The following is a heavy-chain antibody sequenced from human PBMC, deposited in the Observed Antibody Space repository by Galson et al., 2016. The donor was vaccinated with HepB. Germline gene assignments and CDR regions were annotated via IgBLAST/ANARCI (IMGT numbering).Heavy chain of an antibody. D-gene: IGHD6-13*01. V-gene: IGHV4-39*07. Sequence: SETLSLTCSVSGGSISSSSSSFFWSWIRQPPGQGLEWIGSVSHTGSTYYNPSLRGRVTLSVDTSKNQFSLKLTSMTAADAAVYFCARRARAAGGLSPAFDFWGQGTLVTVSS. J-gene: IGHJ3*01. CDR2: VSHTGST. CDR1: GGSISSSSSSFF. CDR3: ARRARAAGGLSPAFDF.